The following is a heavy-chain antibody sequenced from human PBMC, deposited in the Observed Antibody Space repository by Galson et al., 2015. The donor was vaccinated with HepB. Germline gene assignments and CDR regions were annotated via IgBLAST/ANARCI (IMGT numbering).Heavy chain of an antibody. D-gene: IGHD2-21*01. J-gene: IGHJ1*01. CDR1: GFIFGHHA. Sequence: SLRLSCAGSGFIFGHHAMTWVRQAPGKGLEWVASLNGRGSNRNYAESVKGRFSISRDNSKNTLFLEMKSLRAEDTAVYYCARDYSGDHEYFQHWGQGTLVTVSS. V-gene: IGHV3-23*01. CDR2: LNGRGSNR. CDR3: ARDYSGDHEYFQH.